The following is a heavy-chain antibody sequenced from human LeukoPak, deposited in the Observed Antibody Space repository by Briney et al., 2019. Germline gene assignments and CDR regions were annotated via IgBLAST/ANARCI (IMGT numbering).Heavy chain of an antibody. CDR1: GFTFSSYA. Sequence: GGSLRLSCAASGFTFSSYAMHWVRQAPGKGLEWVAVISYDGSNKYYADSVKGRFTISRDNSKNTLYLQMNSLTAEDTAVYYCARGPYSSTWYSNYWGLGTLVTVSS. V-gene: IGHV3-30-3*01. D-gene: IGHD6-13*01. CDR3: ARGPYSSTWYSNY. J-gene: IGHJ4*02. CDR2: ISYDGSNK.